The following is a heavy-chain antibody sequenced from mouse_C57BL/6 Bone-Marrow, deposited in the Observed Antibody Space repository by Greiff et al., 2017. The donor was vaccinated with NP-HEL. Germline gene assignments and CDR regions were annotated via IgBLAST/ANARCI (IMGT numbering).Heavy chain of an antibody. Sequence: VQLKESGGGLVKPGGSLKLSCAASGFTFSSYAMSWVRQTPEKRLEWVATISDGGSYTYYPDNVKGRFTISRDNAKNNLYLQMSHLKSENTAMYYCAGEGYDYGRAWFAYWGQGTLVTVSA. CDR1: GFTFSSYA. D-gene: IGHD2-4*01. J-gene: IGHJ3*01. CDR3: AGEGYDYGRAWFAY. V-gene: IGHV5-4*01. CDR2: ISDGGSYT.